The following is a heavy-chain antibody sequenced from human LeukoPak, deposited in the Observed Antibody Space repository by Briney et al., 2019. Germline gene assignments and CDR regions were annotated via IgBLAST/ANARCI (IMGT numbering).Heavy chain of an antibody. CDR3: SSTRLGYSGGWH. D-gene: IGHD6-19*01. CDR1: GGSLSSDYS. V-gene: IGHV4-39*01. Sequence: SDTLSLTCTVSGGSLSSDYSWGWIRQPPGKGLEWIGNIYYGGTTYYNSSLKSRVTISVDTSKNQISLKLSSVTASDTSIYYCSSTRLGYSGGWHWGQGTLVTVSS. J-gene: IGHJ4*02. CDR2: IYYGGTT.